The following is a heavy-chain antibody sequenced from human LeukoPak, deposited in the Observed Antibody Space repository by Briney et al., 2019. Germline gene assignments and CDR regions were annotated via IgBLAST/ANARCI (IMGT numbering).Heavy chain of an antibody. Sequence: PGGSLRLSCAASKFTLRTDWMNWVRQAPGKGLVWVSRIKSDGRSTMYADSVKGRFTISRDNTKNMVYLQMNSLRAEDTAVYYCGGGGYLLDYWGQGTLVTVSS. CDR2: IKSDGRST. CDR3: GGGGYLLDY. J-gene: IGHJ4*02. D-gene: IGHD1-26*01. CDR1: KFTLRTDW. V-gene: IGHV3-74*03.